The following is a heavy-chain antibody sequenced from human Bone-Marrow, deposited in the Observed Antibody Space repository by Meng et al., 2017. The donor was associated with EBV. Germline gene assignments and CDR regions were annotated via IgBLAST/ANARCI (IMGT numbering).Heavy chain of an antibody. V-gene: IGHV4-4*03. CDR3: ARAGISPAGTWGSWLDP. Sequence: QGRRQESGPGLVKPPGTLLLTCADSGGAISSRNWWNWVRQPPGKGLEWIGEIYHSGSTNYNPSLKSRVTMSVDESKNQFSLEVKSVTAADTAVYYCARAGISPAGTWGSWLDPWGQGTLVTVSS. CDR1: GGAISSRNW. D-gene: IGHD6-13*01. J-gene: IGHJ5*02. CDR2: IYHSGST.